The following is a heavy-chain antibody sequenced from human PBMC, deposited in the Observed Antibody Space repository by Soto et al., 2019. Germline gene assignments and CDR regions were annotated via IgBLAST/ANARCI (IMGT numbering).Heavy chain of an antibody. CDR1: GGTFSSYA. J-gene: IGHJ2*01. Sequence: QVQLVQSGAEVKKPGSSVKVSCKASGGTFSSYAISWVRQAPGQGLEWMGGIIPIFGTANYAQKFQGRVTITEDESTSTAYMELSSLRSEDTAVYYCARGTGYCSGGSCFGWYFDLWGRGTLVTVSS. V-gene: IGHV1-69*12. CDR3: ARGTGYCSGGSCFGWYFDL. D-gene: IGHD2-15*01. CDR2: IIPIFGTA.